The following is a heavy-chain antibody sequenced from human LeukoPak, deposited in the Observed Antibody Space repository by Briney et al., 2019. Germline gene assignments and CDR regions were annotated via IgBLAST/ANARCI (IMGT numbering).Heavy chain of an antibody. CDR2: ISSSSSYI. CDR1: GFTFSSYS. J-gene: IGHJ4*02. D-gene: IGHD3-22*01. CDR3: ARDSHRYYYDSSGYYGPL. Sequence: GGSLRLSCAASGFTFSSYSMNWVRQAPGKGLEWVSSISSSSSYIYYADSVKGRFTISRDNARNSLYLQMNSLRAEDTAVYYCARDSHRYYYDSSGYYGPLRGKGTLVTVSS. V-gene: IGHV3-21*01.